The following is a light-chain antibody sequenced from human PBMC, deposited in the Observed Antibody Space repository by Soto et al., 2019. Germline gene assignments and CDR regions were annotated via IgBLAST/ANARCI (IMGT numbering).Light chain of an antibody. V-gene: IGKV1-39*01. CDR1: QCSSNY. J-gene: IGKJ1*01. CDR2: TAS. Sequence: DIQMTPSPPSLSASVGDTVTITCRASQCSSNYLHWYQQKPGKAPKILIYTASSLPSGVPSRFSGSGSGTDFTLTISSLQPEDCAIYYCQQSYRTPRTFGQGTNVDIK. CDR3: QQSYRTPRT.